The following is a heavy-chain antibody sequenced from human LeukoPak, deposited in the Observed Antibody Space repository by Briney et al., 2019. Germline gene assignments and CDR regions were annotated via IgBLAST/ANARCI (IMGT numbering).Heavy chain of an antibody. CDR2: ISGSGSST. D-gene: IGHD3-3*01. CDR1: GFTFSTYA. V-gene: IGHV3-23*01. J-gene: IGHJ4*02. CDR3: AKRPDYDFWSGCQDF. Sequence: GGSLRLSCAASGFTFSTYAMSWVRQAPGNGLEWVSSISGSGSSTYYADSVKGRFTISRDNSKNTLYLQMNSLRAEDTAVYYCAKRPDYDFWSGCQDFWGQGTLVTVSS.